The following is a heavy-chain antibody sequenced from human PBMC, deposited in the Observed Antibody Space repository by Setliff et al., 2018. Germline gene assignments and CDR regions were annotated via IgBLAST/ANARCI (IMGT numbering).Heavy chain of an antibody. Sequence: SETLSLTCTVYGGSFTGYYWSWFRQVPGKGLEWIAEIGHSDMPHYNPSLKSRVTISADTSKSEFSLRLNPVTAADSAVYYCARHGGWYERAYYYGMDVWGQGTTVTVSS. J-gene: IGHJ6*02. D-gene: IGHD6-19*01. CDR3: ARHGGWYERAYYYGMDV. V-gene: IGHV4-34*01. CDR2: IGHSDMP. CDR1: GGSFTGYY.